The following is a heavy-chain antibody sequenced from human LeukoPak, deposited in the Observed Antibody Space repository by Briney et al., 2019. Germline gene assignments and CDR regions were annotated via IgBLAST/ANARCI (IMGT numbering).Heavy chain of an antibody. CDR2: INHSGST. CDR3: ADRGEQQLVTGGY. Sequence: SETLSLTCAVYGGSFSGYYWNWIRQPPGKGLEWVGEINHSGSTNYNPSLKSRVTISVDTSKNQFSLKLSSVTAADTAVYYCADRGEQQLVTGGYWGQGTLVTVSS. D-gene: IGHD6-13*01. V-gene: IGHV4-34*01. CDR1: GGSFSGYY. J-gene: IGHJ4*02.